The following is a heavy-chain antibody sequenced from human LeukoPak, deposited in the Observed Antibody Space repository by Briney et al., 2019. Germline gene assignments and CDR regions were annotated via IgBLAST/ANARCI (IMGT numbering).Heavy chain of an antibody. Sequence: GRSLRLSCAASGFTFSSYGMHWVRQAPGKGLEWVAVIWYDGSNKYYADSVKGRFTISRDNSKNRLYLQMNSLRADDTAVYYCARDLLAGTGGDYWGQGTLVTVSS. J-gene: IGHJ4*02. CDR2: IWYDGSNK. V-gene: IGHV3-30*19. CDR1: GFTFSSYG. D-gene: IGHD6-19*01. CDR3: ARDLLAGTGGDY.